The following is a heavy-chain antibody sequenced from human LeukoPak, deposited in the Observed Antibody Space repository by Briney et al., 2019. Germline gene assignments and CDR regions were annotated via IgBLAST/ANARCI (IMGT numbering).Heavy chain of an antibody. CDR2: ISSSSSYI. CDR3: AISLGYCSSTSCVDYYYGMDV. CDR1: GFTFSSYS. Sequence: GGSLRLSCAASGFTFSSYSMNWVRQAPGKGLEWVSSISSSSSYIYYADSVKGRFTISRDNAKNSLYLQMNSLRAEDTAVYYCAISLGYCSSTSCVDYYYGMDVWGQGTTVTVPS. V-gene: IGHV3-21*01. D-gene: IGHD2-2*01. J-gene: IGHJ6*02.